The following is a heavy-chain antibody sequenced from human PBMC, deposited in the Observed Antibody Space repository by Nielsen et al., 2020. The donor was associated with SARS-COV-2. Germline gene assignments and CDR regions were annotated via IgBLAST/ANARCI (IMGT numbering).Heavy chain of an antibody. J-gene: IGHJ4*02. V-gene: IGHV1-69*05. CDR2: IIPIFGTA. Sequence: SVKVSCKASGGTFSSYAISWVRQAPGQGLEWMGGIIPIFGTANYAQKFQGRVTMTRDTSTSTVYMELSSLRSEDTAVYYCARSVYSSSWPTIFDYWGQGTLVTVSS. D-gene: IGHD6-13*01. CDR1: GGTFSSYA. CDR3: ARSVYSSSWPTIFDY.